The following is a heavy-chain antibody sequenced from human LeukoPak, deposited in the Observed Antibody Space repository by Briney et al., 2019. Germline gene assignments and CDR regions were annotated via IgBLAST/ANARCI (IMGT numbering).Heavy chain of an antibody. V-gene: IGHV4-59*08. CDR1: GGSISSYY. CDR2: IYYSGSS. Sequence: SETLSLTCTVSGGSISSYYWSWIRQPPGKGLVWIGYIYYSGSSNYNPSLKSRVTISVDTSKNQFSLKLSSVTAADTAVYYCARALRGVIIAFDYWGQGTLVTVSS. CDR3: ARALRGVIIAFDY. J-gene: IGHJ4*02. D-gene: IGHD3-10*01.